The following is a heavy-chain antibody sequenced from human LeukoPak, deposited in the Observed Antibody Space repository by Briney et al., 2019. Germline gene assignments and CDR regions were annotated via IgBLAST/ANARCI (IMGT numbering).Heavy chain of an antibody. Sequence: GGSLGLSCAASGLIFSDYWMGWVRQAPGKGLEWVANIKQDGSERNYVDSVKGRFTISRDNAENSLFLQMSSLRVEDTAVYYCANLLVGAFNIWGQGRMVTVSS. CDR1: GLIFSDYW. CDR2: IKQDGSER. J-gene: IGHJ3*02. V-gene: IGHV3-7*01. D-gene: IGHD1-26*01. CDR3: ANLLVGAFNI.